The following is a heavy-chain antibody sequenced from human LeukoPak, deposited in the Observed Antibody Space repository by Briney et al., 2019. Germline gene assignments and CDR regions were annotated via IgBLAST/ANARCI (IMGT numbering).Heavy chain of an antibody. Sequence: ASVKVSCTASGYTFTSYGISWVRQAPGQGLEWMGWISAYNGNTNYAQKLQGRVTMTTDTSTSTAYMELRSLRSDDTAVFYCARDPPQYYDFWSGYLTQSFDYWGQGTLVTVSS. D-gene: IGHD3-3*01. CDR2: ISAYNGNT. J-gene: IGHJ4*02. CDR3: ARDPPQYYDFWSGYLTQSFDY. V-gene: IGHV1-18*01. CDR1: GYTFTSYG.